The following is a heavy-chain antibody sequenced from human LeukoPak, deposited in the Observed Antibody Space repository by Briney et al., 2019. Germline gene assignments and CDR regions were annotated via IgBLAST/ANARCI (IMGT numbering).Heavy chain of an antibody. CDR1: GGSFSGYY. J-gene: IGHJ3*02. CDR3: ARTIVGATYHFDAFDI. V-gene: IGHV3-7*03. D-gene: IGHD1-26*01. CDR2: IKEDGSEK. Sequence: ETLSLTCAVYGGSFSGYYWSWVRQAPGKGLEWVANIKEDGSEKSYVDSVKGRYTISRDNAKNSLYLQMNSLRAEDTAVYYCARTIVGATYHFDAFDIWGQGTMVTVSS.